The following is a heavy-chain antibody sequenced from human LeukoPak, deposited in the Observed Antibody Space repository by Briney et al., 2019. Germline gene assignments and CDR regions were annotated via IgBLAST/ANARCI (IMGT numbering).Heavy chain of an antibody. D-gene: IGHD6-13*01. J-gene: IGHJ6*02. CDR2: ITGSGGNT. V-gene: IGHV3-23*01. Sequence: RPGGSLRLSCAASGFIFSSYSMSWVRQALGKGLEWVSVITGSGGNTYYADSVKGRFTISKDNSKNTVYLQMSSLRVDDTAVYYCAKAASSSWPSYYYGMDVWGQGTTVTVSS. CDR3: AKAASSSWPSYYYGMDV. CDR1: GFIFSSYS.